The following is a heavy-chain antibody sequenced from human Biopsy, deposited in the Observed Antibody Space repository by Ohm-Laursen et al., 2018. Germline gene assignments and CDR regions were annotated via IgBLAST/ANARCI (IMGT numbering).Heavy chain of an antibody. Sequence: SVKISCKTSGGPSTNYAFSWVRQAPGQGLEWVGRIVPILGHLNYAQRFQGRVSITADKSTSYVYMELSRLTSGDTAVYYCAADADGYYTEFDYWGPGTLVTVSS. CDR2: IVPILGHL. CDR3: AADADGYYTEFDY. J-gene: IGHJ4*02. CDR1: GGPSTNYA. D-gene: IGHD3-3*01. V-gene: IGHV1-69*04.